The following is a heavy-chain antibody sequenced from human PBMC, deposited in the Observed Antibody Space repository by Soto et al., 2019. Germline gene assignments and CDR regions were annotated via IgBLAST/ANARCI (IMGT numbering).Heavy chain of an antibody. V-gene: IGHV1-69*09. CDR1: GIMSSGYG. J-gene: IGHJ4*02. D-gene: IGHD6-25*01. Sequence: QEQVVQSGPAMKEPGSSVKVSCRASGIMSSGYGFSWVRQAPGQGLAWVGMINPILDSTHYAQNLQGRVSLSVEKSRDTAYLEVTSLRLEDTAIYFCATMKRARLDSWGRGTVVTVSS. CDR3: ATMKRARLDS. CDR2: INPILDST.